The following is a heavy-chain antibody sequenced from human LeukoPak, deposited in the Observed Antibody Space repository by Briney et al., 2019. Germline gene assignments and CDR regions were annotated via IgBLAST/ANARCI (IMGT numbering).Heavy chain of an antibody. J-gene: IGHJ4*02. CDR3: ARTRGPGYCSSTSCYCDY. D-gene: IGHD2-2*01. CDR1: GFTFSSYS. Sequence: GGSLRLSCAASGFTFSSYSMNWVRQAPGKGLEWVSSISSSSSYIYYADSVKGRFTISRDNAKNSLYLQMNSLRAEDTAVYYCARTRGPGYCSSTSCYCDYWGQGTLVTVSS. CDR2: ISSSSSYI. V-gene: IGHV3-21*01.